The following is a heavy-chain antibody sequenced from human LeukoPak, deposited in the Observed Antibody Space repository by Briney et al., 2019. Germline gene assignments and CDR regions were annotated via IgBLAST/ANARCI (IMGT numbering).Heavy chain of an antibody. D-gene: IGHD3-22*01. CDR1: GDSINSLDL. J-gene: IGHJ4*02. Sequence: SGTLSLTCTVSGDSINSLDLWSWVRQPPGKGLEWIGEMYLSGTTHSNPSVKGRVTISIDKSKNQFFLNLSSVTAADTAVYYCAGLVGRYSSGLYYYYFDYWGQGTLVTVSS. V-gene: IGHV4-4*02. CDR3: AGLVGRYSSGLYYYYFDY. CDR2: MYLSGTT.